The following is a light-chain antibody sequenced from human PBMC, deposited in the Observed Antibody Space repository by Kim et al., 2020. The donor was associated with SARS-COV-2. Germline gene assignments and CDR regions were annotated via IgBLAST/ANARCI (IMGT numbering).Light chain of an antibody. CDR2: AAS. V-gene: IGKV1-39*01. CDR3: QQSCSTPLT. J-gene: IGKJ4*01. Sequence: SASVRDRVTITWRASQSISIYLNWYQQKPGKAPKLLIYAASSLQGGVPSRFSGSGSGTDFTLTISSLQPEDFATYYCQQSCSTPLTFGGGTKLEI. CDR1: QSISIY.